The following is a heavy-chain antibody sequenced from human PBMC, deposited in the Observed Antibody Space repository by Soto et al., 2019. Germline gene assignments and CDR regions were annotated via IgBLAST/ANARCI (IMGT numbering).Heavy chain of an antibody. CDR2: IYYSGST. CDR3: ARALTPYYDILTGLRVTNYYMDV. D-gene: IGHD3-9*01. J-gene: IGHJ6*03. CDR1: GGSISSYY. V-gene: IGHV4-59*01. Sequence: PSETLSLTCTVSGGSISSYYWSWIRQPPGKGLEWIGYIYYSGSTNYNPSLKSRVTISVDTSKNQFSLKLSSVTAADTAVYYCARALTPYYDILTGLRVTNYYMDVWGKGTAVTVSS.